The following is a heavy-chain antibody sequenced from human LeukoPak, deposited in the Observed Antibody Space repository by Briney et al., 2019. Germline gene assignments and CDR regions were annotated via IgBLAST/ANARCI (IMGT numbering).Heavy chain of an antibody. J-gene: IGHJ3*02. Sequence: SETLSLTCTVSGGSISSYYWSWIRQPPGKGLEWIGYIYYSGSTNYNPSLKSRVTISVDTSKNQFSLKLRSVTAADTAVYYCASTKRESYYYDSSGRTSNAFDIWGQGTMVTVSS. V-gene: IGHV4-59*01. D-gene: IGHD3-22*01. CDR3: ASTKRESYYYDSSGRTSNAFDI. CDR2: IYYSGST. CDR1: GGSISSYY.